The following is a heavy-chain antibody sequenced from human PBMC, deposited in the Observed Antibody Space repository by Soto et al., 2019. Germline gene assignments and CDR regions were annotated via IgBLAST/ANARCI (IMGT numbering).Heavy chain of an antibody. CDR3: ARQHGGDYFDY. CDR1: GFTFSSYG. Sequence: QVQLVESGGGVVQPGRSLRLSCAASGFTFSSYGMHWVRQAPGKGLEWVAVIWYDGSNKYYADSVKGRFTISRDNSKNTLYLKMNSLRAEDTAVYYCARQHGGDYFDYWGQGTLVTVSS. D-gene: IGHD3-10*01. J-gene: IGHJ4*02. V-gene: IGHV3-33*01. CDR2: IWYDGSNK.